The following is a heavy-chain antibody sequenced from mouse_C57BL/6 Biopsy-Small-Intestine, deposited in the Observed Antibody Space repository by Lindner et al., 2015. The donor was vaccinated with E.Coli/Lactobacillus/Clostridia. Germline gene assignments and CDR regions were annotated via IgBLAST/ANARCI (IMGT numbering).Heavy chain of an antibody. J-gene: IGHJ2*01. D-gene: IGHD2-1*01. CDR3: ARPHLLWGFDY. CDR2: IYPGDGDT. V-gene: IGHV1-82*01. Sequence: VQLQESGAELMKPGASVKLSCKASGYAFSSSWMNWVKQRPGKGLEWIGRIYPGDGDTNYNGKFKGKATLTADKSSSTAYMQLSSLTSEDSAVYFCARPHLLWGFDYWGQGTTLTVSS. CDR1: GYAFSSSW.